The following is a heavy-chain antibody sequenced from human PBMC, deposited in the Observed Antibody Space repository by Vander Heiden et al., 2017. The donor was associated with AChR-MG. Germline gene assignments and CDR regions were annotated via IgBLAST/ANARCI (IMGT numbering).Heavy chain of an antibody. D-gene: IGHD5-18*01. V-gene: IGHV2-26*01. J-gene: IGHJ5*02. Sequence: QVTLKESGPVLVNPTETLTLTCTVPGSSLSTARLGVSWIRQPPGKALEWLAHIFSNDEKSYSTSLKSRLTISKDTSKSQVVLTMTNMDTVDTATYYCARRTAASSFGYGWFDPWGQGTLVTVSS. CDR1: GSSLSTARLG. CDR2: IFSNDEK. CDR3: ARRTAASSFGYGWFDP.